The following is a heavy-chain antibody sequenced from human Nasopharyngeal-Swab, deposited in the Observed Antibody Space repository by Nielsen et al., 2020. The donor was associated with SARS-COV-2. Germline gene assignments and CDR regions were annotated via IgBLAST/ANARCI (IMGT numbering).Heavy chain of an antibody. CDR1: GGSLNRNDYY. CDR2: IYYSGIT. J-gene: IGHJ4*02. D-gene: IGHD4-17*01. Sequence: SETLSLTCTASGGSLNRNDYYGGWIRQTPGKGLEWIGSIYYSGITYYNPSLKSRVTISVDTSKNQFSLKLSSVTAADTAVYYCARDAPAHYGAFYWGRGTLVTVSS. CDR3: ARDAPAHYGAFY. V-gene: IGHV4-39*02.